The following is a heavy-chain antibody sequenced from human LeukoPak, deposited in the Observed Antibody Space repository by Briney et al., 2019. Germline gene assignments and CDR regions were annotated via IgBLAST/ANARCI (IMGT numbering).Heavy chain of an antibody. CDR2: IIPIFGTA. CDR1: GGTFSSYA. D-gene: IGHD1-26*01. V-gene: IGHV1-69*13. CDR3: ARDLAVGATPGDAFDI. Sequence: ASVKVSCKASGGTFSSYAISWVRQAPGQGLEWMGGIIPIFGTANYAQKFQGRVTITADESTSTAYMELSSLRSEDTAVYYCARDLAVGATPGDAFDIWGQGTMVTVSS. J-gene: IGHJ3*02.